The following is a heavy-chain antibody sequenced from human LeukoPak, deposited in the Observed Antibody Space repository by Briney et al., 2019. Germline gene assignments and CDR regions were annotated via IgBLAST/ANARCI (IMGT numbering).Heavy chain of an antibody. V-gene: IGHV4-4*07. J-gene: IGHJ3*02. D-gene: IGHD6-13*01. Sequence: SETLSLTCTVSGGSISSYYWSWIRQPAGKGLEWIGRIYTSGSTYYNPSLKSRVTMSVDTSKNQFSLKLSSVTAADTAVYYCARYSSSWMGSGAFDIWGQGTMVTVSS. CDR1: GGSISSYY. CDR3: ARYSSSWMGSGAFDI. CDR2: IYTSGST.